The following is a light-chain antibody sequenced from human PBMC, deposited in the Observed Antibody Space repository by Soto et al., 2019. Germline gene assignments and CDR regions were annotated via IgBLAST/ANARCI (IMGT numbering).Light chain of an antibody. CDR1: QSIGGF. V-gene: IGKV3-11*01. J-gene: IGKJ1*01. CDR2: EAS. CDR3: QQRSNWPPTWT. Sequence: EIVVTQSPATLSLSPGERATLFCRASQSIGGFLAWYQQRPGQAPRLLIYEASNRPTGIPARFSGSGSGTDFTLTISSLEPEDFAVYYCQQRSNWPPTWTFGQGTKVDIK.